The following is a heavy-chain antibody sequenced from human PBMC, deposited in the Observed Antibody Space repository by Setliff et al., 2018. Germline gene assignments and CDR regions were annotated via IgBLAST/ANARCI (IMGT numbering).Heavy chain of an antibody. CDR3: ARLSGYYFDY. D-gene: IGHD3-22*01. V-gene: IGHV4-39*01. J-gene: IGHJ4*02. CDR2: IYYSGST. Sequence: NPSETLSLTCTVSGASISSSRDYWGWVRQPPGKGLEWIGSIYYSGSTYYNPSLKSRVTISVDTSKNQFSLKLSSVTAADTAVFYCARLSGYYFDYWGQGTLVTVS. CDR1: GASISSSRDY.